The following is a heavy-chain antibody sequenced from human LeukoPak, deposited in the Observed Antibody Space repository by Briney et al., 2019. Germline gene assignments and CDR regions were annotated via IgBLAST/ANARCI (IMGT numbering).Heavy chain of an antibody. CDR1: GFTFSSYG. CDR3: AKDEKDV. V-gene: IGHV3-30*18. CDR2: ISYDGSNK. Sequence: GGSLRLSCAASGFTFSSYGMHWVRQAPGKGLEWVAVISYDGSNKYYADSVKGRFTISRDNSKNTLYLQMNSLRAEDTAVYYCAKDEKDVWGQGTTVTVSS. J-gene: IGHJ6*02.